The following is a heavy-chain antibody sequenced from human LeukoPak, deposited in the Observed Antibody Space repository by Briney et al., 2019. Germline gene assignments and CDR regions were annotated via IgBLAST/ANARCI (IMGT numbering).Heavy chain of an antibody. J-gene: IGHJ4*02. CDR1: GCSISSGYY. D-gene: IGHD3-3*01. V-gene: IGHV4-38-2*02. Sequence: PSETLSLTCTVSGCSISSGYYWGWIRQPPGKGLEWIGSIYHSGSTYYNPSLKSRVTISVDTSKNQFSLKLSSVTAADTAVYYCARVNTYYDFWSGYYHPYFDYWGQGTLVTVSS. CDR3: ARVNTYYDFWSGYYHPYFDY. CDR2: IYHSGST.